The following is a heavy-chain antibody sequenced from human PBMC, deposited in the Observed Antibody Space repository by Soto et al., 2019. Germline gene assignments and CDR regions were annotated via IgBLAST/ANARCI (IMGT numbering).Heavy chain of an antibody. D-gene: IGHD5-12*01. J-gene: IGHJ4*02. CDR2: ISSSSSYT. CDR1: GFTFSDYY. V-gene: IGHV3-11*06. CDR3: ARGGPEKLIVATIDLDY. Sequence: QVQLVESGGGLVKPGGSLRLSCAASGFTFSDYYMSWLRQAPGKGQEWVSYISSSSSYTNYADSVKGRFTISRDNAKNSLYLQMNSLRAEDTAVYYCARGGPEKLIVATIDLDYWGQGTLVTVSS.